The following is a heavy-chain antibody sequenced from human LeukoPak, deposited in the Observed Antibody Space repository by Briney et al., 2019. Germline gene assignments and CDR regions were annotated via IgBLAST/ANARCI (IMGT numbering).Heavy chain of an antibody. CDR2: IRSKAYGGTT. J-gene: IGHJ4*02. CDR3: TREGTNYYGSGSYNY. D-gene: IGHD3-10*01. Sequence: GGSLRLSCTASGFTLGDHAMSWFRQAPGKGLEWVSFIRSKAYGGTTEYAASVRGRFTISRDDSKSIAYLQMNSLKTEDTAVYYCTREGTNYYGSGSYNYWGQGTLVTVSS. CDR1: GFTLGDHA. V-gene: IGHV3-49*03.